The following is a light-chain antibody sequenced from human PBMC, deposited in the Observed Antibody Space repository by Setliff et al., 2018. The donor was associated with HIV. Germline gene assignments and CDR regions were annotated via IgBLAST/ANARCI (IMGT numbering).Light chain of an antibody. V-gene: IGLV3-1*01. J-gene: IGLJ1*01. CDR1: KLGDKY. CDR3: QAWDSSTADYV. Sequence: SYELTQPPSVPVSPGQTASITCSGDKLGDKYACWYQQKPGQSPVLVIYQDSKRPSGIPERFSGSNSGNTATLTISGTQAMDEADYYCQAWDSSTADYVFGTGTKVTVL. CDR2: QDS.